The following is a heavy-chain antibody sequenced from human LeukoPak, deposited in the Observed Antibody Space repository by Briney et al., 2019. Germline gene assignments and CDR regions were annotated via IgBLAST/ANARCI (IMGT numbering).Heavy chain of an antibody. D-gene: IGHD5-12*01. CDR1: GFTFSYYA. CDR3: VKGDYSGYTFPAFDY. Sequence: QPGGSLRPSCSASGFTFSYYAMHWVRQAPGKGLEYVSGITSSGGSTYYTDSVKGRFTISRDNSNNTLYLQMSSLRAEDTAVYYCVKGDYSGYTFPAFDYWGQGTLVSVSS. CDR2: ITSSGGST. J-gene: IGHJ4*02. V-gene: IGHV3-64D*06.